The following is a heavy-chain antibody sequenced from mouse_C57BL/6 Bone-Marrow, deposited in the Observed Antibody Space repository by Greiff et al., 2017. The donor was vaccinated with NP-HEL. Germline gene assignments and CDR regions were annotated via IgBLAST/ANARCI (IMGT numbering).Heavy chain of an antibody. D-gene: IGHD2-1*01. CDR3: ASGNYLAWFAY. Sequence: QVQLQQSGAELVRPGTSVKVSCKASGYAFTNYLIEWVQQRPGQGLEWIGVINPGSGGTNYNEKFKGKATLTADKSSSTAYMQLSSLTSEDSAVYFCASGNYLAWFAYWGQGTLVTVSA. J-gene: IGHJ3*01. V-gene: IGHV1-54*01. CDR1: GYAFTNYL. CDR2: INPGSGGT.